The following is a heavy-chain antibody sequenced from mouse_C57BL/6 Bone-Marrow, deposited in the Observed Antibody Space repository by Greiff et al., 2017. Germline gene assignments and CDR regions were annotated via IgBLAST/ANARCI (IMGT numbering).Heavy chain of an antibody. D-gene: IGHD2-4*01. V-gene: IGHV1-50*01. CDR3: ARGYDYVDFDY. J-gene: IGHJ2*01. Sequence: QVQLQQPGAELVKPGASVKLSCKASGYTFTSYWMQWVKQRPGQGLEWIGEIDPSDSYTNYNQKFKGKATLTVDTSSSTAYMQLSSLTSEDSAVYCCARGYDYVDFDYWGQGTTLTVSS. CDR1: GYTFTSYW. CDR2: IDPSDSYT.